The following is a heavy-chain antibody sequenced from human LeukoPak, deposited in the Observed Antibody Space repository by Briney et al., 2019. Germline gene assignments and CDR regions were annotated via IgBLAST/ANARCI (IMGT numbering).Heavy chain of an antibody. D-gene: IGHD3-3*01. Sequence: GGSLRLSCAASGFTFSSYWMSWVRQAPGKGLEWVANIKQDGSEKYYVDSVKGRFTISRDNAKNSLYLQMNSLRAEDTAVYYCARDAYDFWSGLKNWFDPWGQGTLVTVSS. CDR3: ARDAYDFWSGLKNWFDP. V-gene: IGHV3-7*01. CDR2: IKQDGSEK. CDR1: GFTFSSYW. J-gene: IGHJ5*02.